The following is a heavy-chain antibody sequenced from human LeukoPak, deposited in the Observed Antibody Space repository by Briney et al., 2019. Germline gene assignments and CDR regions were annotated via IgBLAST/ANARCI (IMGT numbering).Heavy chain of an antibody. CDR2: IYYTGST. CDR1: GVSISSHY. V-gene: IGHV4-59*11. Sequence: SGTLSLTCTVSGVSISSHYWSWIRQSPGKGLEWIGNIYYTGSTNYNPSLKSRVAISIDTSKNQFSLTLNSVTAADAAVYYCASAGNPHYFDFWGQGPLVTVSS. J-gene: IGHJ4*02. CDR3: ASAGNPHYFDF.